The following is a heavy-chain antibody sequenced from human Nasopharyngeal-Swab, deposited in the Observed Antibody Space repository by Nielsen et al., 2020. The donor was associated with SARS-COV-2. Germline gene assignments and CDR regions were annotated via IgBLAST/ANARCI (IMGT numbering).Heavy chain of an antibody. D-gene: IGHD3-22*01. CDR2: INRDGSVT. V-gene: IGHV3-74*01. J-gene: IGHJ4*02. CDR1: GFALSNYN. CDR3: HLSSGYDGYINY. Sequence: GESLKISCAASGFALSNYNMHWVRQGPGKGLVWVSRINRDGSVTNYADSVKGRFTISRDNGGNTLYLQMNSLRAEDTAMYYCHLSSGYDGYINYWGQGTLVTVSS.